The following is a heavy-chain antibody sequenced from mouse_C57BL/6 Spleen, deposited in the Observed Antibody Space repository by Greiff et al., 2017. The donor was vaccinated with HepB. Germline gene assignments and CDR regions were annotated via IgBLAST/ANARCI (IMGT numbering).Heavy chain of an antibody. CDR2: IWRGGST. CDR3: AKIYSNYDDAMDY. CDR1: GFSLTSYG. Sequence: QVQLQQSGPGLVQPSQSLSIICTVSGFSLTSYGVHWVRQSPGKGLEWLGVIWRGGSTDYNAAFMSRLSITKDNSKSQVFFKMNSLQADDTAIYYCAKIYSNYDDAMDYWGQGTSVTVSS. V-gene: IGHV2-5*01. D-gene: IGHD2-5*01. J-gene: IGHJ4*01.